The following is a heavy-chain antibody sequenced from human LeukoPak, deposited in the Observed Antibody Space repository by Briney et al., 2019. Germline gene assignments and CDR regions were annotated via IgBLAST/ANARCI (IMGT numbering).Heavy chain of an antibody. V-gene: IGHV4-39*01. J-gene: IGHJ5*02. CDR3: ARFIRDGVQWFDP. D-gene: IGHD2-21*01. Sequence: SETLSLTCTVSGGSISSNGYYWGWIRQPPGKGMEWIGSIYYSVSTFYNPSLKSQVTISVDTSKNQFSRKLSSVTAADTAVYYCARFIRDGVQWFDPWGQGTLVTVSS. CDR1: GGSISSNGYY. CDR2: IYYSVST.